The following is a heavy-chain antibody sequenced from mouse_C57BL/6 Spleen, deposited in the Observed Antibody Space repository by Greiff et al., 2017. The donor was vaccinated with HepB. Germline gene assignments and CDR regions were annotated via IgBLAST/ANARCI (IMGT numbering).Heavy chain of an antibody. Sequence: EVMLVESGGGLVKPGGSLKLSCAASGFTFSSYAMSWVRQTPEKRLEWVATISDGGSYTYYPDNVKGRFTISRDNAKNNLYLQMSHLKSEDTAMYYCARDPGSSYGWYFDVWGTGTTVTVSS. CDR1: GFTFSSYA. V-gene: IGHV5-4*01. CDR2: ISDGGSYT. CDR3: ARDPGSSYGWYFDV. D-gene: IGHD1-1*01. J-gene: IGHJ1*03.